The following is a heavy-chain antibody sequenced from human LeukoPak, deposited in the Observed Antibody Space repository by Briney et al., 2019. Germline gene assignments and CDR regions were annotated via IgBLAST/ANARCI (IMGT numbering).Heavy chain of an antibody. D-gene: IGHD6-19*01. V-gene: IGHV1-69*13. CDR3: ARGGLQQWLVQRPSSKLDY. CDR1: GGTSSSYA. J-gene: IGHJ4*02. CDR2: IIPIFGTA. Sequence: SVKVSCKASGGTSSSYAISWVRQAPGQGLEWMGGIIPIFGTANYAQKFQGRVTITADESTSTAYMELSSLRSEDTAVYYCARGGLQQWLVQRPSSKLDYWGQGTLVTVSS.